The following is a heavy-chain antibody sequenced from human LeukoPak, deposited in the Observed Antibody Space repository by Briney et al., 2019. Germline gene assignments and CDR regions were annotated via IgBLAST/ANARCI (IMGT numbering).Heavy chain of an antibody. CDR1: GGSFSGYY. CDR3: ARKRAYYYGLGSYYKKNGMDV. J-gene: IGHJ6*02. V-gene: IGHV4-34*01. D-gene: IGHD3-10*01. Sequence: SETLSLTCAVYGGSFSGYYWSWIRQPPGKGLEWIGEINHSGSTNYNPSLKSRVTISVDTSKNQFSLKLSSVTAADTAVYYCARKRAYYYGLGSYYKKNGMDVWGQGTTVTVSS. CDR2: INHSGST.